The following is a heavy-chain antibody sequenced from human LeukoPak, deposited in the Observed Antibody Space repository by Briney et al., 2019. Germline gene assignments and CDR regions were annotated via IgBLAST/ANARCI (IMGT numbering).Heavy chain of an antibody. J-gene: IGHJ4*02. D-gene: IGHD5-24*01. V-gene: IGHV4-39*01. CDR2: IYYSEST. CDR1: GGSISSSRYY. CDR3: AKQRRDGYNYFDY. Sequence: SETLSLTCTVSGGSISSSRYYWGWIRHPPGKGLEWIGNIYYSESTYYNPPLKSRVTISVDTSKNQFSLKLSSVTAADTAVYYCAKQRRDGYNYFDYWGQGTLATVSS.